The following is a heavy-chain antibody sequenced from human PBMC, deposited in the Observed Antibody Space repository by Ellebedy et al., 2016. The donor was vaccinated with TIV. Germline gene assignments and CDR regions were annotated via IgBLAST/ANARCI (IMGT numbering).Heavy chain of an antibody. Sequence: PGGSLRLSCAASGFTFSSYGMHWVRQAPGKGLEWVAVISYDGHNKYYADSVRGRFTISRDNSKNTLYLQMNSLRPEDTAVYYYALDPDGTTVVRVFGGRLDYWGQGTLVTVSS. CDR2: ISYDGHNK. CDR3: ALDPDGTTVVRVFGGRLDY. J-gene: IGHJ4*02. D-gene: IGHD4-23*01. V-gene: IGHV3-30*03. CDR1: GFTFSSYG.